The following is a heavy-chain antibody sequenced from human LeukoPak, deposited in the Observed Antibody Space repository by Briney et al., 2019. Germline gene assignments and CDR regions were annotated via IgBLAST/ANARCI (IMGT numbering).Heavy chain of an antibody. CDR2: ISGSGGST. J-gene: IGHJ4*02. Sequence: PGGSLRLSCAASGFXFSNYAISWAREAPGKGLKWVSAISGSGGSTYYADSVKGRFTISRDNSKNTLYLQMNSLRAEDTAVYYCTRGTIWLPFDYWGQGTLVIVSS. CDR1: GFXFSNYA. D-gene: IGHD5-18*01. V-gene: IGHV3-23*01. CDR3: TRGTIWLPFDY.